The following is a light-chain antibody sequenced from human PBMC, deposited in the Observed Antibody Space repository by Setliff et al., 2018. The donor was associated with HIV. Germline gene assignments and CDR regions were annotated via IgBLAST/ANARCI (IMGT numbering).Light chain of an antibody. CDR3: CAYAGSYTPVI. CDR2: DVT. J-gene: IGLJ2*01. Sequence: QSVLTQPRSVSGFPGQSVTISCTGTSRDVGSYNYVSWYQQHPGKAPKLMIYDVTKRPSGVPDRFSGSKSGNTASLTISGLQAEDEADYYCCAYAGSYTPVIFGGGTKVTVL. V-gene: IGLV2-11*01. CDR1: SRDVGSYNY.